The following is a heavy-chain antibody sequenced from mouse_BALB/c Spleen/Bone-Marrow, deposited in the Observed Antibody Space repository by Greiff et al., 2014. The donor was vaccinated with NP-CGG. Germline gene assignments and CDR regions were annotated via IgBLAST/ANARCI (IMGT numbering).Heavy chain of an antibody. CDR2: IWGGGST. J-gene: IGHJ4*01. CDR3: ARNIHITTWMDY. Sequence: QVQLKESGPGMVAPSQSLCITCTVSGFSLSRYSVHWVRQPPGKGLEWLGMIWGGGSTDYNSALKSRLSISKDNSKSQVFLKMNSLQTDDTAMYYCARNIHITTWMDYWGQGTSVTVSS. CDR1: GFSLSRYS. V-gene: IGHV2-6-4*01. D-gene: IGHD1-2*01.